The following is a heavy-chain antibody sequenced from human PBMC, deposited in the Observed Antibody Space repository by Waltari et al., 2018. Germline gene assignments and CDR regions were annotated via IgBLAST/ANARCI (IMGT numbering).Heavy chain of an antibody. D-gene: IGHD4-17*01. CDR1: GGSVRSGSHY. V-gene: IGHV4-61*01. Sequence: QVQLQESGPGLVKPSETLSLTCSVSGGSVRSGSHYWSWIRQPPGKGLEWIGFIYYSGSTNYNPSLKSRVTISVDMSKNQFSLKLTSVTAADTALYYCARITVTTPKYYFDFWGQGTLVTVSS. J-gene: IGHJ4*02. CDR3: ARITVTTPKYYFDF. CDR2: IYYSGST.